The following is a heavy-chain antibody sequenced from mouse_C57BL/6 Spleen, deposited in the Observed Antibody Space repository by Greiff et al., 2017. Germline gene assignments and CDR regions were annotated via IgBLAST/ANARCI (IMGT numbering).Heavy chain of an antibody. J-gene: IGHJ2*01. D-gene: IGHD1-1*01. Sequence: QVQLKASGAELMKPGASVKLSCKASGYTFTGYWIEWVKQSPGPGLEWIGEILPGSGSTKYYEKFKGKATFTADPSSNTAYMQLSSMTTEDSGIYYCARMEDYGSGMYDFDYWGQGTTRTGSS. CDR2: ILPGSGST. V-gene: IGHV1-9*01. CDR1: GYTFTGYW. CDR3: ARMEDYGSGMYDFDY.